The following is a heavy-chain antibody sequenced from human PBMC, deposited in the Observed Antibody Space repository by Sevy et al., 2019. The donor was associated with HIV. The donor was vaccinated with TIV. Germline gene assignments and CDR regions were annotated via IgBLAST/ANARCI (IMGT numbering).Heavy chain of an antibody. Sequence: GGSLRLSCAASGFTSNSYTMNWVRQAPGKGLEWVSSITSGSTYIYYADSVKGRFTISRDNAKNSLYLQMNSLRAEDTAVYYCARDGGCSSTSCLLYFDYWGQGSLVTVSS. V-gene: IGHV3-21*01. CDR2: ITSGSTYI. CDR1: GFTSNSYT. CDR3: ARDGGCSSTSCLLYFDY. J-gene: IGHJ4*02. D-gene: IGHD2-2*01.